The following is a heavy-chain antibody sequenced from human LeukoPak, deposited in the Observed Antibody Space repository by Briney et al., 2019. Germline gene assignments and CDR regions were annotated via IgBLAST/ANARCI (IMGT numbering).Heavy chain of an antibody. Sequence: SETLSLTCTVSGVSISSYYWSWIRQPPGKGLEWIGYIYHSGSTNYNPSLKSRVTISVDTSKNQFSLKLSSVTAADTAVYYCAKENAAGGPFGYWGQGTLVTVSS. CDR2: IYHSGST. CDR3: AKENAAGGPFGY. D-gene: IGHD6-25*01. V-gene: IGHV4-59*01. J-gene: IGHJ4*02. CDR1: GVSISSYY.